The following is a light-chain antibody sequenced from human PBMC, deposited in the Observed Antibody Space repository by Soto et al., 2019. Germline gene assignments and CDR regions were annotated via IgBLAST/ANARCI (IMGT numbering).Light chain of an antibody. Sequence: DIQMTQSPSSLSASVGDRVTITCRASQSISIYLNWYQQKAGQAPKLLIYSASSLQSAVPSRFSGSGSGTDFTLTISSLQPEDFATYYCQQSYSTPITFGQGTRLDIK. CDR1: QSISIY. CDR2: SAS. J-gene: IGKJ5*01. CDR3: QQSYSTPIT. V-gene: IGKV1-39*01.